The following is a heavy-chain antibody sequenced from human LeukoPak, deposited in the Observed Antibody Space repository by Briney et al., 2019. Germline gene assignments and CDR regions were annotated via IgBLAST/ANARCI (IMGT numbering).Heavy chain of an antibody. Sequence: PGGSLRLSCAASGFTFSNYWMSWVRQAPGKGLEWVANIKQDGSEKYYVDSVKGRFTISRDNAKNSLYLQMNSLRAEDTAVYYCARGPRGVIDYWGQGTLVTVSS. CDR1: GFTFSNYW. CDR2: IKQDGSEK. D-gene: IGHD3-10*01. V-gene: IGHV3-7*01. CDR3: ARGPRGVIDY. J-gene: IGHJ4*02.